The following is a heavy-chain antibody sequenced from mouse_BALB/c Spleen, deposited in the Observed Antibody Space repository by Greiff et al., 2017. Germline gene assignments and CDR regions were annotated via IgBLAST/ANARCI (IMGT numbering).Heavy chain of an antibody. CDR2: ISSGGGST. CDR1: GFAFSSYD. V-gene: IGHV5-12-1*01. Sequence: EVMLVESGGGLVKPGGSLKLSCAASGFAFSSYDMSWVRQTPEKRLEWVAYISSGGGSTYYPDTVKGRFTISRDNAKNTLYLQMSSLKSEDTAMYYCARRGYGAWFAYWGQGTLVTVSA. D-gene: IGHD2-14*01. J-gene: IGHJ3*01. CDR3: ARRGYGAWFAY.